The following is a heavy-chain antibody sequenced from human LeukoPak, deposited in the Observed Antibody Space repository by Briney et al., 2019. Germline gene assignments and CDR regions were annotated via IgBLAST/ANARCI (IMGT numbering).Heavy chain of an antibody. Sequence: GASVKVSCKASGYTFTSYYMHWVRQAPGQGLEWMGIVIPSGDTTYAQKFQGRITLTRDTSTSTVYMEPSSLRSDDTAVYYCARELGIAVAGTGYYGMDVWGQGTTVTVSS. CDR1: GYTFTSYY. V-gene: IGHV1-46*01. CDR3: ARELGIAVAGTGYYGMDV. J-gene: IGHJ6*02. D-gene: IGHD6-19*01. CDR2: VIPSGDT.